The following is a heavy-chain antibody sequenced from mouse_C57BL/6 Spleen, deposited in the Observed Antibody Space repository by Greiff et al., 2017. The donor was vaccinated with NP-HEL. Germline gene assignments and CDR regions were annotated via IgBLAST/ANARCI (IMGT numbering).Heavy chain of an antibody. Sequence: VQLQQPGAELVRPGSSVKLSCKASGYTFTSYWMHWVKQRPIQGLEWIGNIDPSDSETHYNQKFKDKATLTVDKSSSTAYMQLSSLTSEDSAVYYCAREDYGYVSFAYWGQGTLVTVSA. CDR1: GYTFTSYW. V-gene: IGHV1-52*01. CDR3: AREDYGYVSFAY. J-gene: IGHJ3*01. D-gene: IGHD2-2*01. CDR2: IDPSDSET.